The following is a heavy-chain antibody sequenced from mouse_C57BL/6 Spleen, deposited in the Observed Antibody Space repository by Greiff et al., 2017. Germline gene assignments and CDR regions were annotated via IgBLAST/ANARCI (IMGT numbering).Heavy chain of an antibody. CDR3: ARQDYVNCFAY. CDR1: GFTFSSYG. D-gene: IGHD2-1*01. V-gene: IGHV5-6*01. CDR2: ISSGGSYT. J-gene: IGHJ3*01. Sequence: EVKLVESGGDLVKPGGSLQLSCAASGFTFSSYGMSWVRQTPDKRLEWVATISSGGSYTYYPDSVKGRFTIYRDKAKNTMYLQMKRLKSEDTAMCYCARQDYVNCFAYWGQGTLVTVSA.